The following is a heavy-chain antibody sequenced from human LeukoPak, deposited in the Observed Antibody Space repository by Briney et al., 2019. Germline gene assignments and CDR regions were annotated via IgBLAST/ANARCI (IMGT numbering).Heavy chain of an antibody. J-gene: IGHJ6*03. V-gene: IGHV4-34*01. CDR1: SGSFNGYY. D-gene: IGHD3-16*01. CDR2: INHSGST. CDR3: ARFGRRRDMVMIGDNYYMDV. Sequence: SETLSLTCAVYSGSFNGYYWSWIRQPPGKGLEWSGEINHSGSTNYNPSLKRRVTISVDTSKNQFSLKLSSVTAADTAVYYCARFGRRRDMVMIGDNYYMDVWGKGTTVTVSS.